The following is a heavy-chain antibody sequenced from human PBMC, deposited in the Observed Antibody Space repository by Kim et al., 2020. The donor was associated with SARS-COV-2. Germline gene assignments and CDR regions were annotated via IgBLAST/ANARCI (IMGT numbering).Heavy chain of an antibody. CDR1: GYSFTSYW. CDR3: ARHRKDSSSWYGHYYDSRGGLDY. D-gene: IGHD6-13*01. Sequence: GESLKISCKGSGYSFTSYWIGWVRQMPGKGLEWMGIIYPGDSDTRYSPSFQGQVTISADKSISTAYLQWSSLKASDTAMYYCARHRKDSSSWYGHYYDSRGGLDYWGQGTLVTVSS. CDR2: IYPGDSDT. V-gene: IGHV5-51*01. J-gene: IGHJ4*02.